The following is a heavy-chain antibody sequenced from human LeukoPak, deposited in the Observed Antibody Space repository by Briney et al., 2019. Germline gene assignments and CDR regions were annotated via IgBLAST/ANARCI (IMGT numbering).Heavy chain of an antibody. Sequence: QPGGSLRLSCAASGFTFSSYAMSWVRQAPGKGLEWVAVIWYDGSNKYYADSVKGRFTISRDNSKNTLYLQMNSLRAEDTAVYYCARDLAVAVTTPDYWGQGTLVTVSS. CDR2: IWYDGSNK. D-gene: IGHD4-11*01. V-gene: IGHV3-33*08. J-gene: IGHJ4*02. CDR1: GFTFSSYA. CDR3: ARDLAVAVTTPDY.